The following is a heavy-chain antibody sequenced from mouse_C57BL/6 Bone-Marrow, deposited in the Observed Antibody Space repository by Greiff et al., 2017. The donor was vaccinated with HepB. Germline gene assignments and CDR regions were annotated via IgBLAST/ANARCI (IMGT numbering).Heavy chain of an antibody. CDR1: GYAFSSSW. V-gene: IGHV1-82*01. J-gene: IGHJ1*03. D-gene: IGHD2-1*01. CDR2: IYPGDGDT. CDR3: ARLGNYGGRYFDV. Sequence: QVTLKVSGPELVKPGASVKISCKASGYAFSSSWMNWVKQRPGKGLEWIGRIYPGDGDTNYNGKFKGKATLTADKSSSTAYMQLSSLTSEDSAVYFCARLGNYGGRYFDVWGTGTTVTVSS.